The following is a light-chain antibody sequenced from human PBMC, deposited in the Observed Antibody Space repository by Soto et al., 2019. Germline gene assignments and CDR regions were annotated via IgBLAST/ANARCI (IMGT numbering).Light chain of an antibody. J-gene: IGLJ1*01. CDR3: AAWDDSLSGYV. Sequence: QSVLPQPPSASGTPGQRVTISRSGSSSSIGSNYVYWYQQLPGTAPKLLIDRNNQRPSGVPDRVSGSKSGTSASLAISGLRSEDEVYYYCAAWDDSLSGYVFGTGIKVTVL. CDR2: RNN. CDR1: SSSIGSNY. V-gene: IGLV1-47*01.